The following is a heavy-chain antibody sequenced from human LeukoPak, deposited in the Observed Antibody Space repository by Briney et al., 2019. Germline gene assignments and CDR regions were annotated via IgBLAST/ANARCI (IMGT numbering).Heavy chain of an antibody. CDR3: ARERRGGRGFDP. CDR1: GFTFSV. V-gene: IGHV3-30*02. CDR2: IRHDGTNK. D-gene: IGHD3-16*01. J-gene: IGHJ5*02. Sequence: GGSLRLSCAASGFTFSVMHWVRQAQGKGLEWVALIRHDGTNKNYADSVKGRFTISRDNAKNSLYLQMNSLRAEDTAVYYCARERRGGRGFDPWGQGTLVTVSS.